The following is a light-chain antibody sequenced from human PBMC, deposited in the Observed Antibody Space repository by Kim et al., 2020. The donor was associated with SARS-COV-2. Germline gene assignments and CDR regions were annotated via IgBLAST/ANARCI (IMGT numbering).Light chain of an antibody. CDR2: DGT. V-gene: IGLV2-14*03. Sequence: GQSLAHSCAEPSIYVGGYNSFSWYQPHPCKAPKVIIYDGTQRPSGVSNRFSGSKSGSTASLTISGLQAEDEADYYCSSYSSISTFVFGRGTQLTVL. J-gene: IGLJ3*02. CDR1: SIYVGGYNS. CDR3: SSYSSISTFV.